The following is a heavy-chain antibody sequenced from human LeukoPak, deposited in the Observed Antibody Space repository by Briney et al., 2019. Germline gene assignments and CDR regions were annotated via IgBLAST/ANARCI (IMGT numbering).Heavy chain of an antibody. CDR3: AREAWFDP. CDR1: GFTSSSYA. V-gene: IGHV3-21*06. Sequence: GGSLRLSCAASGFTSSSYAMSWVRQAPGKGLEWVSVISSTSSYIRYAESVEGRFTISRDNAKNSLFLEMKSLRAEDTAVYYCAREAWFDPWGQGTLVTVSS. CDR2: ISSTSSYI. J-gene: IGHJ5*02.